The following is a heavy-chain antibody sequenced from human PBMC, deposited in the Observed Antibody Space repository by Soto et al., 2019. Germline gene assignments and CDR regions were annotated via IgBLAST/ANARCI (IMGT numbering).Heavy chain of an antibody. J-gene: IGHJ6*02. CDR3: ANPPPTMESTIYYYYGMDV. CDR1: GFTFSNYA. D-gene: IGHD1-26*01. CDR2: ISGSGGST. V-gene: IGHV3-23*01. Sequence: EVQLLESGGGLVQPGGSLRLSCAASGFTFSNYAMTWVRQAPGKGLEWVSAISGSGGSTYYADSVKGRFTISRDNSKNTLYLQMDSLRAEDTAVYYCANPPPTMESTIYYYYGMDVWGQGITVTVSS.